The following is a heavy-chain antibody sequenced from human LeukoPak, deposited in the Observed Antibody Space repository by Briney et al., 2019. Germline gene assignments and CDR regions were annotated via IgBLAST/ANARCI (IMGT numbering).Heavy chain of an antibody. CDR1: GVSISGTTYY. V-gene: IGHV4-39*01. CDR2: IYYTGST. D-gene: IGHD3-10*01. J-gene: IGHJ4*02. Sequence: SETLSLTCTVSGVSISGTTYYWGWIRQPPGKGLEWIGTIYYTGSTYYSPSLKSRVTISVDTSKNQFSLKLISVTAADTAVYYCARHPYLHYYGSGAGGYFDYWGQGTLVTVSS. CDR3: ARHPYLHYYGSGAGGYFDY.